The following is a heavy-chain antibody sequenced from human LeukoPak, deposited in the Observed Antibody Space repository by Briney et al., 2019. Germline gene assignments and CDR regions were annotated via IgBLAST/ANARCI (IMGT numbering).Heavy chain of an antibody. CDR1: GFTFSSYA. CDR3: AKDSKRYCSGGSCYLLDY. D-gene: IGHD2-15*01. CDR2: ISHDGSNE. Sequence: GGSLRLSCAASGFTFSSYAMHWVRQAPGKGLEWVAVISHDGSNEYYADSVKGRFTISRDNSKNTLYLQMNSLRAEDTALYYCAKDSKRYCSGGSCYLLDYWGQGTLVTVSS. V-gene: IGHV3-30-3*01. J-gene: IGHJ4*02.